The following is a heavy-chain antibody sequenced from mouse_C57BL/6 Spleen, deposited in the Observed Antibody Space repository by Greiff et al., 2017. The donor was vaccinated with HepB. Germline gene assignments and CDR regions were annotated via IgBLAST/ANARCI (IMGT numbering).Heavy chain of an antibody. J-gene: IGHJ3*01. V-gene: IGHV3-1*01. CDR3: ARALYYDGFAY. D-gene: IGHD1-1*01. Sequence: EVKLMESGPGMVKPSQSLSLTCTVTGYSITSGYDWHWIRHFPGNKLEWMGYISYSGSTNYNPSLKSRISITHDTSKNHFFLKLNSVTTEDTATYYCARALYYDGFAYWGQGTLVTVSA. CDR1: GYSITSGYD. CDR2: ISYSGST.